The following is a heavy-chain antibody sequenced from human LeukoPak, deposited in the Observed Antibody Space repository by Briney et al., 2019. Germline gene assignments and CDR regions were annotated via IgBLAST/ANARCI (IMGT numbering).Heavy chain of an antibody. CDR2: ISSASGSI. J-gene: IGHJ4*02. Sequence: GSLRLSCAASGFTFSSYSMNWVRQAPGKGLEWVSYISSASGSIYYADSVKGRFTISRDNAMNSLFLQMNSLRAEDTAVYYCARLPAYCSSTSCYYDYWGQGTLVTVSS. V-gene: IGHV3-48*04. CDR3: ARLPAYCSSTSCYYDY. D-gene: IGHD2-2*01. CDR1: GFTFSSYS.